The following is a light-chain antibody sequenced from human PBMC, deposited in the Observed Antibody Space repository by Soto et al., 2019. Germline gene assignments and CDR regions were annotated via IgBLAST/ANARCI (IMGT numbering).Light chain of an antibody. Sequence: PGERATLSCRASQSVSSSYLAWYQQKPGQAPRLLIYGASSRATGIPDRFSGSGSGTDFTLTISRLEPEDFAVYYCQQYGRSPGWMFGQGTKVEIK. V-gene: IGKV3-20*01. CDR1: QSVSSSY. CDR2: GAS. J-gene: IGKJ1*01. CDR3: QQYGRSPGWM.